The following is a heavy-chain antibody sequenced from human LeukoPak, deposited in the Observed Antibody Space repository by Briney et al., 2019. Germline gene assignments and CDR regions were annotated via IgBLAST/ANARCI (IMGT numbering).Heavy chain of an antibody. Sequence: SETLSLTCTVSGGSISSYYWSWIRQPPGKGLEWIGYIYTSGSTNYNPSLKSRVTISVDTSKNQFSLKLSSVTAADTAVYYCARVTIAVADEYYFDYWGQGTLVTVSS. CDR2: IYTSGST. V-gene: IGHV4-4*09. CDR1: GGSISSYY. D-gene: IGHD6-19*01. J-gene: IGHJ4*02. CDR3: ARVTIAVADEYYFDY.